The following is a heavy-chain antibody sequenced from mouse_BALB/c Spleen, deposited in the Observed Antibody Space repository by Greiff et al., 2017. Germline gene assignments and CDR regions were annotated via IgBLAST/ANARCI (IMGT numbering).Heavy chain of an antibody. CDR1: GYTFTSYW. J-gene: IGHJ3*01. CDR2: INPSTGYT. CDR3: ARSGYDDFAY. V-gene: IGHV1-7*01. D-gene: IGHD2-14*01. Sequence: QVQLQQSGAELAKPGASVKMSCKASGYTFTSYWMHWVKQRPGQGLEWIGYINPSTGYTEYNQKFKDKATLTADKSSSTAYMQLSSLTSEDSAVYYCARSGYDDFAYWGQGTLVTVSA.